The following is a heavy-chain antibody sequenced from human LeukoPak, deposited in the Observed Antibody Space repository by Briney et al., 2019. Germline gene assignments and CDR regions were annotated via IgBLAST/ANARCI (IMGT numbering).Heavy chain of an antibody. V-gene: IGHV4-59*08. CDR2: IYSYGST. CDR3: AGHKTSSTPFGPPRGGYWFDP. Sequence: PSETLSLTCSVSGDSVSSFHWSWIRQPPGKTLEGIGNIYSYGSTNYNPSLRSRVSISVDTPKNQISLNLSSVTAADTAVYYCAGHKTSSTPFGPPRGGYWFDPWGQGSLVIVSS. D-gene: IGHD2-15*01. CDR1: GDSVSSFH. J-gene: IGHJ5*02.